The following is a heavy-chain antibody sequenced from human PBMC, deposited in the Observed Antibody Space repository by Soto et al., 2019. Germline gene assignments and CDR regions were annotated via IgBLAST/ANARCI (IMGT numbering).Heavy chain of an antibody. D-gene: IGHD3-10*01. CDR3: ATVRGQD. CDR2: IYYSGST. Sequence: QLQLQESGPGLVKPSETLSLTCTVSGGSISSSSYYWGWIRQPPGKGLEWIGRIYYSGSTYYNPSLQSRGTISVGTSKNQFSLKLSAVTAADTAVYYCATVRGQDWGQGTLVTVSS. CDR1: GGSISSSSYY. V-gene: IGHV4-39*01. J-gene: IGHJ4*02.